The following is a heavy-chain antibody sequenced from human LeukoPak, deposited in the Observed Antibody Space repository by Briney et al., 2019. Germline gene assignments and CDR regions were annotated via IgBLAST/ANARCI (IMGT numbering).Heavy chain of an antibody. CDR2: IYYSGRT. CDR3: ARPQGGNPLPNTFYI. V-gene: IGHV4-39*01. J-gene: IGHJ3*02. CDR1: LGFLSSSSYY. D-gene: IGHD4-23*01. Sequence: PSETLSLTLPVSLGFLSSSSYYWRWTREPPGEGLEWIGSIYYSGRTYYNPTLKSRVTISLDTSKNQLSLKLSSVTAADTAVYNCARPQGGNPLPNTFYIWGQRTMVTVSS.